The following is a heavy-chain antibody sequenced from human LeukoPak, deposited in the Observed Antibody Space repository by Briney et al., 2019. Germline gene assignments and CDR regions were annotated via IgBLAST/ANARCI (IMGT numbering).Heavy chain of an antibody. Sequence: SETLSLTCAVYGGSFSGYYWSWIRQPPGKGLEWIGEINHSGSTNYNPSLKSRVTISVDTSKNQFSLKLSSVTDADTAVYYCARGRSRRITMIVVVNPYDYWGQGTLVTPSS. CDR3: ARGRSRRITMIVVVNPYDY. CDR1: GGSFSGYY. D-gene: IGHD3-22*01. V-gene: IGHV4-34*01. J-gene: IGHJ4*02. CDR2: INHSGST.